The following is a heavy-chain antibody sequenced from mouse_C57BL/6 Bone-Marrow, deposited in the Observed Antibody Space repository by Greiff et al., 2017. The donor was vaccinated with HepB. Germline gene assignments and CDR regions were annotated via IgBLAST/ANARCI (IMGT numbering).Heavy chain of an antibody. CDR3: ARLGVTTAVAPYAMDY. CDR1: GYTFTSYG. V-gene: IGHV1-81*01. J-gene: IGHJ4*01. D-gene: IGHD1-1*01. CDR2: IYPRSGNT. Sequence: VQLQQSGAELARPGASVKLSCKASGYTFTSYGISWVKQRTGQGLEWIGEIYPRSGNTYYNEKFKGKATLTADKSSSTAYMELRSLTSEDSAVYFCARLGVTTAVAPYAMDYWGQGTSVTVSS.